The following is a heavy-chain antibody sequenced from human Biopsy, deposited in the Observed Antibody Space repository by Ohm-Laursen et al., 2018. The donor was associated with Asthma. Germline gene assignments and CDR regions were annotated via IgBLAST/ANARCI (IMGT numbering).Heavy chain of an antibody. V-gene: IGHV1-18*01. CDR3: ARAVDYSHYYGIDV. Sequence: ASVKVSCKTSGYTFNSAGITWVRQAPGQGLEWMGWISVYNGNTEVAQKLQDRVTMITDTSTSTAYMELRSLRSDDTAVYFCARAVDYSHYYGIDVWGQGTTVTVSS. CDR1: GYTFNSAG. CDR2: ISVYNGNT. J-gene: IGHJ6*02. D-gene: IGHD3-10*01.